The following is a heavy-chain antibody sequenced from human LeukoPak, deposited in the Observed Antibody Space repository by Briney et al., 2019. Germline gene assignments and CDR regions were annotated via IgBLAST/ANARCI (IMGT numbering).Heavy chain of an antibody. Sequence: ASVKVSCKASGCTFTGYYMHWVRQAPGQGLEWMGRINPNSGGTNYAQKFQGRVTMTRDTSISTAYMELSRLRSDDTAVYYCARDKAVVAATFWFDPWGQGTLVTVSS. CDR3: ARDKAVVAATFWFDP. J-gene: IGHJ5*02. CDR2: INPNSGGT. CDR1: GCTFTGYY. D-gene: IGHD2-15*01. V-gene: IGHV1-2*06.